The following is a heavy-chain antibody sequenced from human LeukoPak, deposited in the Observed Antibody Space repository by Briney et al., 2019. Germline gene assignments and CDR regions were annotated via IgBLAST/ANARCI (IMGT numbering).Heavy chain of an antibody. V-gene: IGHV3-48*03. CDR3: ARDINRFDS. CDR1: GFTFSSYE. CDR2: ISTSGSTI. J-gene: IGHJ5*01. Sequence: GGSLRLSCAASGFTFSSYEMNWVRQAPGKGLEWVSYISTSGSTIYYADSVKGRFTISRDNAKNSLYLQMNSLRAEDTAVYYCARDINRFDSWGQGALVTVSS.